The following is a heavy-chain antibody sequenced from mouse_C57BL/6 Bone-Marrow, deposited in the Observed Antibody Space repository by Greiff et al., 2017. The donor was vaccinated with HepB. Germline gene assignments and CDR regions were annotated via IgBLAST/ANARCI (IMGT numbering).Heavy chain of an antibody. CDR1: GFTFNTYA. J-gene: IGHJ3*01. V-gene: IGHV10-3*01. CDR3: VRESPYGYGGAWLAY. D-gene: IGHD2-2*01. CDR2: IRSKSSNYAT. Sequence: EVKVVESGGGLVQPKGSLKHSCAASGFTFNTYAMHWVRQAPGKGLEWVARIRSKSSNYATYYADSVKDRFTISSDDSQSMLYLQMNNLKTEDTAMYYCVRESPYGYGGAWLAYWGQGTLVTVSA.